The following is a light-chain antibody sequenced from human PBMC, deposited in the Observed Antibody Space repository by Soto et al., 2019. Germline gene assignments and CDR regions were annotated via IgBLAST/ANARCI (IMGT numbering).Light chain of an antibody. CDR2: GAS. Sequence: EIVLTQSPGTLSLSPGERATLFCRASQSIATSQLAWYQQKPGQAPRLLIGASTRATGIPDRFSDSGSGTEFTLTISSLQSEDFAVYYCQQYNNWPRYTFGQGTKLEIK. V-gene: IGKV3D-15*01. CDR1: QSIATSQ. CDR3: QQYNNWPRYT. J-gene: IGKJ2*01.